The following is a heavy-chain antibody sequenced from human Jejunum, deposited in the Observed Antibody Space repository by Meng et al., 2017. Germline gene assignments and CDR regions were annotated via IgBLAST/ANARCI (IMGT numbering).Heavy chain of an antibody. Sequence: SETLSLTCAVSGGSISSYNWWSWVRQPPGKGLEWIGEIYHSGSTTYNPSLKSRLIISVDKSKNQFSLKLTSVTAADTAVYYCARHTGYSSEDYYYYGMDVWGQGTTVTVSS. CDR2: IYHSGST. V-gene: IGHV4-4*02. CDR1: GGSISSYNW. CDR3: ARHTGYSSEDYYYYGMDV. D-gene: IGHD6-19*01. J-gene: IGHJ6*02.